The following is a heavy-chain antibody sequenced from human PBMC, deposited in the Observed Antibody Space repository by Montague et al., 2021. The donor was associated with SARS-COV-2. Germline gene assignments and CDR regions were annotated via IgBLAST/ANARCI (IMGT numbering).Heavy chain of an antibody. V-gene: IGHV4-61*02. D-gene: IGHD6-13*01. CDR3: ARGAGVGRSWWLGFDY. Sequence: TLSLTCTVSGGSISSGSYYWSWIRQPAGKGLEWIGRIYTSGSTNYNPSLKSRVTISVDTSKNQFSLKLSSVTAADTAVYYWARGAGVGRSWWLGFDYWGQGTLVTVSS. J-gene: IGHJ4*02. CDR1: GGSISSGSYY. CDR2: IYTSGST.